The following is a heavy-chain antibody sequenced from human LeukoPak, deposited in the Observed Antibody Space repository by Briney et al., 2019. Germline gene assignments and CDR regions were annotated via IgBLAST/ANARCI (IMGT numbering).Heavy chain of an antibody. V-gene: IGHV4-61*03. J-gene: IGHJ4*02. CDR1: GASVSSGSYY. CDR2: IYYSGST. D-gene: IGHD5-24*01. CDR3: ARGGDGYNFVPLYYFDY. Sequence: SETLSLTCNVSGASVSSGSYYWSWIRQPPGKELEWIGYIYYSGSTSYNPSLKSRVTISVDTSKNHFSLKLTSVTAADTAVYYCARGGDGYNFVPLYYFDYWGQGTLVTVSS.